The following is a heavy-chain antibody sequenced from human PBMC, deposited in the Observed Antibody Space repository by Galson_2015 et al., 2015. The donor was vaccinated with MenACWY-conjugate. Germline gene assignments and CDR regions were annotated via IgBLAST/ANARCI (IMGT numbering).Heavy chain of an antibody. CDR3: VVAAAGDFDY. CDR2: VFKSGIS. V-gene: IGHV4-39*01. J-gene: IGHJ4*02. Sequence: ETLSLTCTVSGASITGSNYWWVWIRQPPGEGLEWIASVFKSGISNYNPSLKSRVTISIDESKNQFSLKLNFVTAADTAVYYCVVAAAGDFDYWGQGTLVSVSS. D-gene: IGHD6-13*01. CDR1: GASITGSNYW.